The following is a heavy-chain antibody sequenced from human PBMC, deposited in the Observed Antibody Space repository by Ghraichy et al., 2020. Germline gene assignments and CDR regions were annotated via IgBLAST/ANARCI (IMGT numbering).Heavy chain of an antibody. J-gene: IGHJ4*02. V-gene: IGHV3-7*01. CDR1: RFTFSDYW. D-gene: IGHD6-19*01. Sequence: GGSLRLSCAASRFTFSDYWMSWVRQAPGKGLEWVANIKQDGSEKYYVDSVKGRFTISRDNAKNSLYLQMNTLRAEDTAVYYCAGRWNSNGWYWIYWGQGTLVSVSS. CDR2: IKQDGSEK. CDR3: AGRWNSNGWYWIY.